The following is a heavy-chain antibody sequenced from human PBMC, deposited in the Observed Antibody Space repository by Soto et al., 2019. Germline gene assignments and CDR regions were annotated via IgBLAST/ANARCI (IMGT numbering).Heavy chain of an antibody. CDR3: ARGTAYYYGSGFDP. V-gene: IGHV1-69*13. J-gene: IGHJ5*02. D-gene: IGHD3-10*01. Sequence: VASVNVSCKASGGTFSSYAISWVRQAPGQGLEWMGGIIPIFGTANYAQKFQGRVTITADESTSTAYMELSSLRSEDTAVYYCARGTAYYYGSGFDPWGQGTLVTVSS. CDR1: GGTFSSYA. CDR2: IIPIFGTA.